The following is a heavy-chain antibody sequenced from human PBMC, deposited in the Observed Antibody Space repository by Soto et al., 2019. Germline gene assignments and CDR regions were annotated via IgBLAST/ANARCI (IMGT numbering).Heavy chain of an antibody. CDR1: GFTFSSYA. Sequence: GGSLRLSCAASGFTFSSYAMSWVRQAPGKGLEWVSAISGSGGSTYYADSVKGRFTISRDNSKNTLYLQMNSLRAEDTAVYYCAKGHGSGSLYYSSSYMDVWGKGTTVTVSS. V-gene: IGHV3-23*01. D-gene: IGHD3-10*01. CDR2: ISGSGGST. J-gene: IGHJ6*03. CDR3: AKGHGSGSLYYSSSYMDV.